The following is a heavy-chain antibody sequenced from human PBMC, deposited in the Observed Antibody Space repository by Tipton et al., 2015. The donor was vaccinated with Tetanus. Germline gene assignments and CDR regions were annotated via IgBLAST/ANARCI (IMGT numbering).Heavy chain of an antibody. CDR3: ARGDWNFDY. J-gene: IGHJ4*02. Sequence: SLRLSCAAPGFTFSSYAMHWVRQAPGKGLEWVAVISYDGSNKYYADSVKGRFTISRDNSKNTLYLQMNSLRAEDTAVYYCARGDWNFDYWGQGTLVTVSS. V-gene: IGHV3-30-3*01. CDR2: ISYDGSNK. CDR1: GFTFSSYA. D-gene: IGHD3/OR15-3a*01.